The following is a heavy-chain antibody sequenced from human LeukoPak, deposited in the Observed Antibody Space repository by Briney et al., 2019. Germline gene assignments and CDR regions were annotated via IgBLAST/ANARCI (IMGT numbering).Heavy chain of an antibody. CDR2: INHSGST. J-gene: IGHJ5*02. Sequence: SETLSLTCTVSGVSISSYYWSWIRQPAGKGLEWIGEINHSGSTNYNPSLKSRVTISVDTSKNQFSLKLSSVTAADTAVYYCASLKYSYDSSGYRPGPWGQGTLVTVSS. V-gene: IGHV4-34*01. D-gene: IGHD3-22*01. CDR3: ASLKYSYDSSGYRPGP. CDR1: GVSISSYY.